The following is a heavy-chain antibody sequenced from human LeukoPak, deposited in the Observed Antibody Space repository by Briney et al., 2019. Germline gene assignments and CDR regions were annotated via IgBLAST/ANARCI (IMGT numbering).Heavy chain of an antibody. J-gene: IGHJ3*02. Sequence: PSQTLSLTCTVSGGSISSGDYYWSWIRQPPGKGLEWIGYIYYSGSTYYNPSLKSRVTISVVTSKNQFSLKLSSVTAADTAVYYCAKETIRARAFDIWGQGTMVTVSS. D-gene: IGHD1-1*01. CDR3: AKETIRARAFDI. CDR1: GGSISSGDYY. V-gene: IGHV4-30-4*01. CDR2: IYYSGST.